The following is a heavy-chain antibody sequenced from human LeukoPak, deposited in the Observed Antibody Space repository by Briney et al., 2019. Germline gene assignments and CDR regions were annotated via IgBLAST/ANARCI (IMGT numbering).Heavy chain of an antibody. CDR1: GDSISSFS. CDR2: LYYSGTA. Sequence: PSETQSLTCTVSGDSISSFSWSWIRQSPGKRLEWIGYLYYSGTANYNPSLRSRVTISSDTSKNQFSLKLSSLTAADTAMYYCARGPSSGQYVSPLDYWGQGTLVTVSS. J-gene: IGHJ4*02. CDR3: ARGPSSGQYVSPLDY. V-gene: IGHV4-59*01. D-gene: IGHD6-25*01.